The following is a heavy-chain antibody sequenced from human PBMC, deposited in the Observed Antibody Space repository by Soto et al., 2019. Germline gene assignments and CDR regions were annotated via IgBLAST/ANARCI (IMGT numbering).Heavy chain of an antibody. Sequence: SETLSLTCTVSGSPISDNYWSWFRQAPGQGLEWVGYIYYTGTTTYNPSVKSRVTISLDTSKSQFSLILRSVTAADTAVYYCAGSGHSCGPNPFLNWGQETLVTVSS. D-gene: IGHD2-21*01. V-gene: IGHV4-59*08. CDR3: AGSGHSCGPNPFLN. CDR1: GSPISDNY. J-gene: IGHJ4*02. CDR2: IYYTGTT.